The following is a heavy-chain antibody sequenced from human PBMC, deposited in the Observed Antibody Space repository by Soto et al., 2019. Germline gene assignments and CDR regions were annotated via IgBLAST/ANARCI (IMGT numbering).Heavy chain of an antibody. V-gene: IGHV4-30-4*01. D-gene: IGHD5-18*01. J-gene: IGHJ4*02. CDR2: IYYSGST. CDR1: GGSISSGDYY. CDR3: ARAADTAMDSPTFDY. Sequence: PSETLSLTXTVSGGSISSGDYYWSWIRQPPGKGLEWIGYIYYSGSTYYNPSLKSRVTISVDTSKSQFSLKLSSVTAADTAVYYCARAADTAMDSPTFDYWGQGTLVTVSS.